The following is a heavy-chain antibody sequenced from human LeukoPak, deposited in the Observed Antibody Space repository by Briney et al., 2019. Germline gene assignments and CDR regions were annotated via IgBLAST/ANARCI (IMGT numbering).Heavy chain of an antibody. Sequence: GGSLRLSCAASGFTFSNYWMSWVRQAPGKGLEWVAHINKDGSEIYYVDSVKGRFTISRDNAKSSLSLQTNSLRVEDTAVYYGARDKVTYWGQGILVTVSS. CDR2: INKDGSEI. J-gene: IGHJ4*02. V-gene: IGHV3-7*01. CDR3: ARDKVTY. CDR1: GFTFSNYW.